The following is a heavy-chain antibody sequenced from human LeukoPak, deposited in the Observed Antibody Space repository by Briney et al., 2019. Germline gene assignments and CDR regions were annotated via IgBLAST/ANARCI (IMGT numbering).Heavy chain of an antibody. CDR2: IYHSGST. J-gene: IGHJ6*03. V-gene: IGHV4-38-2*02. D-gene: IGHD1-1*01. Sequence: NTSETLSLTCTVSAYSISSGYYWGWIRQPPGKGLEWIGSIYHSGSTYYNPSLKSRVTISLDTSKNQFSLKLSSVTAADTAVYYCARAVQLERPPPLIGYYYMDVWDKGTTVTVSS. CDR1: AYSISSGYY. CDR3: ARAVQLERPPPLIGYYYMDV.